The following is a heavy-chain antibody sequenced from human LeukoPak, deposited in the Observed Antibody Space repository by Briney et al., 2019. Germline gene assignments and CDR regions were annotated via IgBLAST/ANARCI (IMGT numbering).Heavy chain of an antibody. Sequence: GGSLRLSCAASGFTFSSYSMNWVRQAPGKGLEWVSSTSSSSTYIYYADSVKGRFTISRDKAKNSLYLQMNSLRAEDTAVYYCARDLTTVTTAVFAYWGQGTLVTVSS. J-gene: IGHJ4*02. CDR2: TSSSSTYI. V-gene: IGHV3-21*06. CDR1: GFTFSSYS. D-gene: IGHD4-11*01. CDR3: ARDLTTVTTAVFAY.